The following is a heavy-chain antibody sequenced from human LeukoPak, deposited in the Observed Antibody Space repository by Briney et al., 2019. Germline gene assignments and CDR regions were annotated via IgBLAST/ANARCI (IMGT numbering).Heavy chain of an antibody. Sequence: GASVKVSCKASGYTFSSYYMNWVRQAPGQGLEWMGVINPTGGSTGYARKFQGRVTMTRDTSTTTLYMELSSLRSEDTAVYYCARMSSPLQYNWFDPWGQGTLVTVSS. J-gene: IGHJ5*02. CDR3: ARMSSPLQYNWFDP. D-gene: IGHD1-14*01. V-gene: IGHV1-46*01. CDR1: GYTFSSYY. CDR2: INPTGGST.